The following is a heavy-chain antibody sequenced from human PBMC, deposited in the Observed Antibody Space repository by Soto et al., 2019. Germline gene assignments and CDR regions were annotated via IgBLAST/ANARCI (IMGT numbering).Heavy chain of an antibody. J-gene: IGHJ5*02. D-gene: IGHD3-22*01. CDR2: IYWDDDK. CDR1: GISLSDSGVA. V-gene: IGHV2-5*02. CDR3: AHEGTKIYYDVSGYPYWCDP. Sequence: SGPTLVNPTETLTLTCTFSGISLSDSGVAVGWVRQPPGKALEWLALIYWDDDKRYNPSLKSRLTITKDTSKNQVVLKMTNMDPVDTATYYCAHEGTKIYYDVSGYPYWCDPWGQGTLVTVSS.